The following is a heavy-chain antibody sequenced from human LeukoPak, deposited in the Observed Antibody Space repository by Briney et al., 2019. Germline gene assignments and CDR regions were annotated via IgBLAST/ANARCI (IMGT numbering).Heavy chain of an antibody. CDR3: ARHLGKVTNDWYFDL. D-gene: IGHD4-23*01. CDR1: GYTFTDYY. J-gene: IGHJ2*01. Sequence: GASVKVSCKASGYTFTDYYMHWVRQAPGQGLEWMGWIKPHNGGTNYAQKFQGRVTMTRDTSITTAYMELSRLSSDDTAVYYCARHLGKVTNDWYFDLWGRGTLVTVSS. CDR2: IKPHNGGT. V-gene: IGHV1-2*02.